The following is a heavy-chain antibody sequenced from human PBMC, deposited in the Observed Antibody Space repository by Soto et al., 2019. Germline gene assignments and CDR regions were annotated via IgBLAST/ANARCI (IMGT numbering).Heavy chain of an antibody. Sequence: QMHLVQSGPEVKRPGTSLKVSCKASGFTFSSSAVQWVRQARGQGLEWIGWIVLGNGNTNYAQKFQERVTITRDMSTSTAYMEGRSLTFEDTAVYYCATRIGNIGWYWLDTWGQGTLVTVSS. CDR3: ATRIGNIGWYWLDT. J-gene: IGHJ5*02. V-gene: IGHV1-58*01. CDR2: IVLGNGNT. CDR1: GFTFSSSA. D-gene: IGHD6-19*01.